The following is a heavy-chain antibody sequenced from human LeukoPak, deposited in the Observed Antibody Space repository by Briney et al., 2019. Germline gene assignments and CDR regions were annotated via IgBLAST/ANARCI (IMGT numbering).Heavy chain of an antibody. CDR3: ARCEDLLGPVDY. V-gene: IGHV4-59*01. D-gene: IGHD2-15*01. Sequence: SETLSLTCTVSGGSISSYYWSWIRQPPGKGLEWIGYIYYSGSTNYNPSLKSRVTISVDTSKNQFSLKLSSVTAADTAVYYCARCEDLLGPVDYWGQGTLVTVSS. CDR1: GGSISSYY. CDR2: IYYSGST. J-gene: IGHJ4*02.